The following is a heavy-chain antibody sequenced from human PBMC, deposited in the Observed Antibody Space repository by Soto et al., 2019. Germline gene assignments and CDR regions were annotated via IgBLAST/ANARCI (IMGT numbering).Heavy chain of an antibody. D-gene: IGHD3-22*01. CDR1: GNSISTTNW. J-gene: IGHJ4*02. Sequence: QVELQESGPGLVKPSGTLSLTCAVFGNSISTTNWWSWVRQSPGKGLEWIREIYHSGTSNYNPSLKSRVTISLDKSKNQFSLKLSSVTAADTAVYYCARDVGYHYDGSPSGQFDFWGQGTLVIVSS. V-gene: IGHV4-4*02. CDR2: IYHSGTS. CDR3: ARDVGYHYDGSPSGQFDF.